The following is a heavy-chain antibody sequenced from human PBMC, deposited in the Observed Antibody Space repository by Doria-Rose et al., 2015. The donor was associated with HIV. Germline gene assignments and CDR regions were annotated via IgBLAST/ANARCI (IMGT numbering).Heavy chain of an antibody. Sequence: VQLLESGGGVVQPGRSLRLSCVASGFTLSNFAIHWVRQAPGKGLEGVSVILYDGGNQHYADSVKGRFTISRDNSKNTVYLQMDTLRPEDTAVYFCARDELRGYDIYDGLDVWGQGTTVTVSS. CDR2: ILYDGGNQ. CDR3: ARDELRGYDIYDGLDV. D-gene: IGHD5-12*01. V-gene: IGHV3-30*04. J-gene: IGHJ6*02. CDR1: GFTLSNFA.